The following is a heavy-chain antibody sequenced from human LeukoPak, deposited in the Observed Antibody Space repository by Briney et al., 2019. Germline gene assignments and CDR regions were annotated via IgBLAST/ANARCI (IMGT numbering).Heavy chain of an antibody. V-gene: IGHV4-31*03. D-gene: IGHD1-1*01. CDR3: ARHVQYGYVDY. CDR2: IYYRGST. Sequence: SQTLSLICTVSGGSLSSGGYYWSWIRQRPGQGLEWIGYIYYRGSTYSTPSLRSRVTISVHPSKNQFSLEMRSVTAADTAVYYCARHVQYGYVDYWGQGTLVTVSS. J-gene: IGHJ4*02. CDR1: GGSLSSGGYY.